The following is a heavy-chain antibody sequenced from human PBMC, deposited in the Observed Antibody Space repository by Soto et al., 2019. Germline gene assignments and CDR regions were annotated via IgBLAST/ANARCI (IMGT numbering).Heavy chain of an antibody. CDR2: MNSDGSST. V-gene: IGHV3-74*01. D-gene: IGHD3-10*01. Sequence: EVQLVESGGGLVQPGGSLRLSCAASGFTFRFYWMHWVRQAPGKGLVWVSRMNSDGSSTNYADSVKGRFSISRDNAKNTLYLQMNSLRDEDTAVYYCARGLGGSGNYGYDYWGPGTLVTVSS. CDR3: ARGLGGSGNYGYDY. CDR1: GFTFRFYW. J-gene: IGHJ4*02.